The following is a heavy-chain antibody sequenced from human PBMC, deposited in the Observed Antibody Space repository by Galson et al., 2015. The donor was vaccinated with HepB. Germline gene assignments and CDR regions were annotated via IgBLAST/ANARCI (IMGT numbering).Heavy chain of an antibody. CDR2: IIPILGIA. Sequence: SVKVSCKASGGTFSSYAISWVRQAPGQGLEWMGRIIPILGIANYAQKFQGRVTITADKSTSTAYMELSSLRSEDTAVYYCARAGGYYYDSSGYYYLSHWGQGTLVTVSS. CDR1: GGTFSSYA. V-gene: IGHV1-69*04. J-gene: IGHJ4*02. D-gene: IGHD3-22*01. CDR3: ARAGGYYYDSSGYYYLSH.